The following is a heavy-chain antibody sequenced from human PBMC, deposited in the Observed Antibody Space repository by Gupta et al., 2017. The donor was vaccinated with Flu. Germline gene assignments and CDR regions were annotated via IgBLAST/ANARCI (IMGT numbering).Heavy chain of an antibody. J-gene: IGHJ2*01. D-gene: IGHD3-9*01. CDR1: GFNFRDHA. CDR3: VKAGDRYHIGWTLPHFDS. V-gene: IGHV3-23*05. Sequence: EVKLWESGGALVPPGASLRISCRGPGFNFRDHAMRCVRQAPGRGLEWVAGITNRGTDTFYTSSVKGRFTIPRDNWEDTLFLQIRSLTIDDTAVYFCVKAGDRYHIGWTLPHFDSWGRGTQVSVSS. CDR2: ITNRGTDT.